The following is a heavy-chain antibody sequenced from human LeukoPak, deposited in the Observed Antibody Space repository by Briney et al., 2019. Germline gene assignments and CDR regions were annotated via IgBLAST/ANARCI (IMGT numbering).Heavy chain of an antibody. CDR2: IYHSGST. V-gene: IGHV4-38-2*02. J-gene: IGHJ3*02. CDR3: AREVAGRRYDAFDI. CDR1: GYSISSGYY. D-gene: IGHD2-15*01. Sequence: RPSETLSLTCTVSGYSISSGYYWGWIRQPPGKGLEWIGSIYHSGSTYYNPSLKSRVTISVDTSKNQFSLKLSSVTAADTAVYYCAREVAGRRYDAFDIWGQGTMVTVSS.